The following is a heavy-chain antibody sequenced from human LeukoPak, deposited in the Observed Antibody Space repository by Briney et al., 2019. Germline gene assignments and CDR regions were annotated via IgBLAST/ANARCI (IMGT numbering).Heavy chain of an antibody. CDR3: ARNSGSYAYYFDY. Sequence: VASVKVSCKASGGTFSSCAISWVRQAPGQGLEWMGRIIPILGIANYAQKFQGRVTITADKSTSTAYMELSSLRSEDTAVYYCARNSGSYAYYFDYWGQGTLVTVSS. J-gene: IGHJ4*02. D-gene: IGHD1-26*01. CDR1: GGTFSSCA. V-gene: IGHV1-69*04. CDR2: IIPILGIA.